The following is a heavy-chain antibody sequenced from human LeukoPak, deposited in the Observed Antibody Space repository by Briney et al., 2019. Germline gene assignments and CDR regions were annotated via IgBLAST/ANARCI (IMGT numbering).Heavy chain of an antibody. D-gene: IGHD6-19*01. Sequence: PGGSLRLSCAASGLTFTNAWMSWVRQAPGKGLEWVGRIKSTTDGGTTDYAAPVKGRFSISRDDSINTLFLQMNSLKTEDTAVYYCSIYTNGWYGYWGQGTLVTVSS. CDR1: GLTFTNAW. CDR2: IKSTTDGGTT. V-gene: IGHV3-15*01. J-gene: IGHJ4*02. CDR3: SIYTNGWYGY.